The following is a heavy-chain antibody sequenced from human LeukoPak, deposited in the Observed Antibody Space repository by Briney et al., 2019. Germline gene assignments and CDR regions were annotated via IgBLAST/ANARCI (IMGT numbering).Heavy chain of an antibody. CDR1: GGSISNHF. Sequence: ETLSLTCTVSGGSISNHFWSWIRQPPGKGLEWMGIIYPGDYDTRYSPSFQGQVTLSADKSISTAYLQWSSLKASDTAMYYCARGGSSWYTYFDFWGQGTLVTVSS. CDR2: IYPGDYDT. V-gene: IGHV5-51*01. D-gene: IGHD6-13*01. CDR3: ARGGSSWYTYFDF. J-gene: IGHJ4*02.